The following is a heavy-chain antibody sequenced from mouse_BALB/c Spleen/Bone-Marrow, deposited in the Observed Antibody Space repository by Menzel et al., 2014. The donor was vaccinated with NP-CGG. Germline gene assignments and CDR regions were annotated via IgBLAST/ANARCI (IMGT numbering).Heavy chain of an antibody. V-gene: IGHV1-74*01. D-gene: IGHD1-1*01. CDR2: IDPYDSET. J-gene: IGHJ3*01. CDR3: AYGSSFGFAY. CDR1: GYTFTGYW. Sequence: QVQLQQSGAELVRPGAPVKLSCRTSGYTFTGYWMNWVKRRPEQGLEWIGRIDPYDSETHYNQKFKVKAILTVDKSSSTAYMQLSSLTSEDSAVYYCAYGSSFGFAYWGQGTLVTVSA.